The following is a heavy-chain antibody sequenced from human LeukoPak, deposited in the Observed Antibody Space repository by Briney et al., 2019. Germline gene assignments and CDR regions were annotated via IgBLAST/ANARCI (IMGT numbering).Heavy chain of an antibody. D-gene: IGHD7-27*01. CDR3: ARENWAPY. J-gene: IGHJ4*02. V-gene: IGHV3-7*01. CDR2: IKQDGSER. CDR1: GFTFTKYW. Sequence: GGSLRLSCAASGFTFTKYWMTWVRQAPGKGLEWVANIKQDGSERNYVDTVKGRFIISRDNARNLLYLQMNSLRAEDTAVYYCARENWAPYWGQGTLVTVSS.